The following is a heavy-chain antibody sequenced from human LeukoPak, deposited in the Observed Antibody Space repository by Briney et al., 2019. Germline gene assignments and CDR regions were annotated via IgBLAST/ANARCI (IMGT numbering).Heavy chain of an antibody. J-gene: IGHJ4*02. CDR1: GFTFSDYG. Sequence: GGSLRLSCVTSGFTFSDYGIHWVRQAPGRGLEWVAVIWPDGSNKYYADSVKGRFTISRDNSKNTLYLQMNSLRAEGTALYYGARASGCYDFWGQGTLVTVSS. CDR2: IWPDGSNK. CDR3: ARASGCYDF. D-gene: IGHD2-21*01. V-gene: IGHV3-33*01.